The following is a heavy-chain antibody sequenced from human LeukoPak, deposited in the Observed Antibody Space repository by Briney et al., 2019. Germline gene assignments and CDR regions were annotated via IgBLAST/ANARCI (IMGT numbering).Heavy chain of an antibody. V-gene: IGHV4-4*09. CDR2: IYTSGST. Sequence: PSETLSLTCTVSGGSISSYYWSWIRQPPGKGLEWIGYIYTSGSTNYNPSLKSRVTISVDTSKNQLSLKLGSVTAADTAVYSCARRHCSTTSCYLDVWGKGTTVTVPS. CDR1: GGSISSYY. CDR3: ARRHCSTTSCYLDV. D-gene: IGHD2-2*01. J-gene: IGHJ6*04.